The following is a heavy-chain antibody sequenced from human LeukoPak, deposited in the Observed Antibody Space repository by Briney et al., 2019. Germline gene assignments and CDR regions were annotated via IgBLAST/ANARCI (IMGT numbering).Heavy chain of an antibody. CDR3: AKDDY. J-gene: IGHJ4*02. CDR1: GFTFSNYA. Sequence: GGSLRLSCAASGFTFSNYAMSWVRQAPAKGLEWVSAITGSGDNTYYADSVQGRFTISRDNSKNTLYLQMNTLRAEDTAIYYCAKDDYWGQGTLVTVSS. V-gene: IGHV3-23*01. CDR2: ITGSGDNT.